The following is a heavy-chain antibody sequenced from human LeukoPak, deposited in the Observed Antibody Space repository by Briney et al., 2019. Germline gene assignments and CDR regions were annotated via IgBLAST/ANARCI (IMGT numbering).Heavy chain of an antibody. Sequence: GGSLRLSCAASGFTFSSYAMSWVRQAPGKGLEWVSSISSSSSYIYYADSVKGRFTISRDNAKNSLYLQMNSLRAEDTAVYYCARDSADAFDIWGQGTMVTVSS. J-gene: IGHJ3*02. V-gene: IGHV3-21*01. CDR3: ARDSADAFDI. D-gene: IGHD3-10*01. CDR2: ISSSSSYI. CDR1: GFTFSSYA.